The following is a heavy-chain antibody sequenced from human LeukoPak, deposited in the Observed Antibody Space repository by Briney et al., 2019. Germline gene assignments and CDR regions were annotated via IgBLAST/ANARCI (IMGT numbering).Heavy chain of an antibody. CDR2: INAGNGST. J-gene: IGHJ4*02. CDR3: AREGPAPY. CDR1: GYTFTSYA. Sequence: GASVKVSCKASGYTFTSYAMHWVRQAPGQRLEWMGWINAGNGSTKYSQKFQGRVTITRDTSASTAYMELSSLRSEDTAVYCCAREGPAPYWGQGTLVTVSS. V-gene: IGHV1-3*01. D-gene: IGHD6-25*01.